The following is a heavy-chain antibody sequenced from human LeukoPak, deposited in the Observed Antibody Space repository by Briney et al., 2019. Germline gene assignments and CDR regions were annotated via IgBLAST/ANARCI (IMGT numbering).Heavy chain of an antibody. CDR1: GGSISSYY. CDR2: IYTSGST. Sequence: PSETLSLTCTVSGGSISSYYWSWIRQPAGKGLEWIGRIYTSGSTNYNPSLKSRVTMSVDTSKNQFSLKLSSVTAADTAVYYCASSGAYGDWADWYFDLWGRGTLVTVSS. D-gene: IGHD4-17*01. J-gene: IGHJ2*01. V-gene: IGHV4-4*07. CDR3: ASSGAYGDWADWYFDL.